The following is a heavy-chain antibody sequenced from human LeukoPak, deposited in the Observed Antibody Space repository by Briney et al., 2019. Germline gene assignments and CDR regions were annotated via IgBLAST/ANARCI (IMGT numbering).Heavy chain of an antibody. CDR2: IYYSGST. CDR1: GGSVSSYY. D-gene: IGHD3-22*01. CDR3: ARDGSSGYYRL. J-gene: IGHJ4*02. Sequence: SEALSLTCTVSGGSVSSYYWSWVRQPPGKGVEWIGYIYYSGSTYYNPSLKSRVTISVDTSKNQFSLKLSSVTAADTAVYYCARDGSSGYYRLWGQGTLVTVSS. V-gene: IGHV4-59*02.